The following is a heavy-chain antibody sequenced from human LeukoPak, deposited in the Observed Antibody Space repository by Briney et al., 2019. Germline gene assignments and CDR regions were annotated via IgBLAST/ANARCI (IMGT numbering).Heavy chain of an antibody. D-gene: IGHD2-2*01. CDR1: GFTFSSYA. V-gene: IGHV3-30-3*01. J-gene: IGHJ5*02. CDR2: ISYDGSNK. CDR3: ARGEVVPAAMVGWFDP. Sequence: PGGSLRLSCAASGFTFSSYAMHWVRQAPGKGLEWVAVISYDGSNKYYADSVKGRFTISRDNSKNTLYLQMNSLRADDTAVYYCARGEVVPAAMVGWFDPWGQGTLVTVSS.